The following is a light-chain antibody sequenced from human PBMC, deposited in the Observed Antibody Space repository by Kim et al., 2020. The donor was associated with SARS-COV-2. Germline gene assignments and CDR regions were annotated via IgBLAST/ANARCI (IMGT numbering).Light chain of an antibody. CDR2: EVN. CDR3: SSYTSTSTLV. J-gene: IGLJ1*01. Sequence: QSALTQPASVSGSPGQSITIPCTGTTSDFGGYNYVSWYQQHPGKAPKLIIYEVNDRPPGVSNRFSGYKSGNTASLTISGLQAEDEADYYCSSYTSTSTLVFGTGTKVTVL. CDR1: TSDFGGYNY. V-gene: IGLV2-14*01.